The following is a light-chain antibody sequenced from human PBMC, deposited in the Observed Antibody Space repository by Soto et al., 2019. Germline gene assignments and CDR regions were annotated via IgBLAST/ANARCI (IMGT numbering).Light chain of an antibody. CDR3: QECFCPPCT. J-gene: IGKJ2*02. CDR2: AAS. Sequence: IQLTQSPSSLSGSVGDRVTITCRASQTIHNYLNWYQQTPGKTPKLLIFAASNLRGGVPSRCSGGRSGADMTLTIASLQPDDLATYYCQECFCPPCTGGQG. CDR1: QTIHNY. V-gene: IGKV1-39*01.